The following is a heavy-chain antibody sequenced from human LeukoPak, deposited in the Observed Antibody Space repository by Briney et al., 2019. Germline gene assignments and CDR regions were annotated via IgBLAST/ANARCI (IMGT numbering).Heavy chain of an antibody. D-gene: IGHD3-10*01. CDR2: IYYSGST. CDR3: ARLRLIYGSGEDIDY. J-gene: IGHJ4*02. CDR1: GGSISSSSYY. V-gene: IGHV4-39*01. Sequence: SETLSLTCTVSGGSISSSSYYWGWIRQPPGKGLEWIGSIYYSGSTYYNPSLKSRVTIFVDTSKNQFSLKLSSVTAADTAVYYCARLRLIYGSGEDIDYWGQGTLVTVSS.